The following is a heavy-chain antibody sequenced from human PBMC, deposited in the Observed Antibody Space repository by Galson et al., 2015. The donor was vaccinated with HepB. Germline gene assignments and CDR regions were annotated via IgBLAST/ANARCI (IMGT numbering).Heavy chain of an antibody. CDR3: ARGGGRSRYCSGGSCYSTTRYYFDY. D-gene: IGHD2-15*01. CDR1: GGSFSGYY. Sequence: TLSLTCAVYGGSFSGYYWSWIRQPPGKGLEWIGEINHSGSTNYNPSLKSRVTISVDTSKNQFSLKLSSVTAADTAVYYCARGGGRSRYCSGGSCYSTTRYYFDYWGQGTLVTVSS. V-gene: IGHV4-34*01. CDR2: INHSGST. J-gene: IGHJ4*02.